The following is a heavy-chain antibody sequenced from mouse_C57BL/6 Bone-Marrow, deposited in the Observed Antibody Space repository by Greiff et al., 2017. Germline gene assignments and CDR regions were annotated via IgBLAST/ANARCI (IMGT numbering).Heavy chain of an antibody. CDR2: ISDGGSYT. CDR1: GFTFSSYA. V-gene: IGHV5-4*01. J-gene: IGHJ2*01. Sequence: EVQLVESGGGLVKPGGSLKLSCAASGFTFSSYAMSWVRQTPEKRLEWVATISDGGSYTYYPDNVKGRFTISRDNAKNNLYLQMSHLKSEDTAMYYCARAIYYSFDYWGKGTTLTVSS. D-gene: IGHD1-1*01. CDR3: ARAIYYSFDY.